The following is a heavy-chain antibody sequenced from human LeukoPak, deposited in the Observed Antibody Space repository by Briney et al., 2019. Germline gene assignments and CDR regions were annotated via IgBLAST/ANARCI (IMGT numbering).Heavy chain of an antibody. D-gene: IGHD3-22*01. Sequence: GGSLRLSCAASGFTFSSYSMNWVRQAPGKGLEWVSSISGSSSYIYYADSVKGRFTISRDNAKNSLYLQMNSLRAEDTAVYYCAREPLYYYDSSGYYPYYFDYWGQGTLVTVSS. CDR1: GFTFSSYS. CDR2: ISGSSSYI. V-gene: IGHV3-21*01. CDR3: AREPLYYYDSSGYYPYYFDY. J-gene: IGHJ4*02.